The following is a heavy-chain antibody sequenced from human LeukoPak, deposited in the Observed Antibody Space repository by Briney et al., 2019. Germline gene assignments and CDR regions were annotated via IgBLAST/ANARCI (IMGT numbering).Heavy chain of an antibody. CDR3: AKDGWFGELYGY. J-gene: IGHJ4*02. V-gene: IGHV3-23*01. CDR1: GFTFSSYA. D-gene: IGHD3-10*01. CDR2: ISGSGGST. Sequence: TGGSLRLSCAASGFTFSSYAMSWVRQAPGKGLEWVSAISGSGGSTYYADSVKGRFTISRDNSKNTLYLQMNSLRAEDTAVYYCAKDGWFGELYGYWGQGTLVTVSS.